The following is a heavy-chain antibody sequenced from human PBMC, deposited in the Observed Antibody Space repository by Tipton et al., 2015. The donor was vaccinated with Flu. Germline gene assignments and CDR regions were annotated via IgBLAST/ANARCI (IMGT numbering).Heavy chain of an antibody. CDR2: IYHSGST. V-gene: IGHV4-31*03. J-gene: IGHJ4*02. CDR3: ARDVDGYNGHDY. D-gene: IGHD5-24*01. CDR1: GASISSGGYY. Sequence: CSVSGASISSGGYYWSWIRQHPGKGLEWLGYIYHSGSTYYNPSLKSRVIISVDTSNNQFSLKLRSVTAADTAVYYCARDVDGYNGHDYWGQGALVTVSS.